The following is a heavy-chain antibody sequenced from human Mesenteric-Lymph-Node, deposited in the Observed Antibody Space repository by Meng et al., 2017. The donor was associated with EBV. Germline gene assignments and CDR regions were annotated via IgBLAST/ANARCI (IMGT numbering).Heavy chain of an antibody. Sequence: KAQYTRSLICCVFSASVTPYSWSWIRQARRKGREWIGEMSHGGSINDNPSLKSRLTISVDTSNNLFSLNINSVTVADTAVYYCARGGLQSSGWYKERPHWGQGTLVTVSS. CDR2: MSHGGSI. CDR1: SASVTPYS. V-gene: IGHV4-34*01. D-gene: IGHD6-19*01. J-gene: IGHJ4*02. CDR3: ARGGLQSSGWYKERPH.